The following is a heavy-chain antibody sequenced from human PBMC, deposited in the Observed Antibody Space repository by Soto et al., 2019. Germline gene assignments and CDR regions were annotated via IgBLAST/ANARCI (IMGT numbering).Heavy chain of an antibody. Sequence: VQLVESGGGLVQPGRSLRLSCAASGFTFDDYAMHWVRQAPGKGLEWVSGISWNSGSIGYADSVKGRFTISRDNAKNSLYLQMNSLRAEDTALYYCAKDLTIAVAGSGGFDYWGQGTLVTVSS. CDR2: ISWNSGSI. CDR3: AKDLTIAVAGSGGFDY. V-gene: IGHV3-9*01. CDR1: GFTFDDYA. J-gene: IGHJ4*02. D-gene: IGHD6-19*01.